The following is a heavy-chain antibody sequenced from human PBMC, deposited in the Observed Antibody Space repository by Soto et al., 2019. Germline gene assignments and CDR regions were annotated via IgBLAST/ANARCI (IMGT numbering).Heavy chain of an antibody. CDR2: IIPIFGTA. CDR3: ARRGYSSSPGPHYYYGMDV. J-gene: IGHJ6*02. V-gene: IGHV1-69*12. D-gene: IGHD6-13*01. CDR1: GGTFSSYA. Sequence: QVQLVQSGAEVKKPGSSVKVSCKASGGTFSSYAISWVRQAPGQGLEWMGGIIPIFGTANYAQKFQGRVTITADESTSTAYMELSSLRSEDTAVYYCARRGYSSSPGPHYYYGMDVWGQGTTVTVSS.